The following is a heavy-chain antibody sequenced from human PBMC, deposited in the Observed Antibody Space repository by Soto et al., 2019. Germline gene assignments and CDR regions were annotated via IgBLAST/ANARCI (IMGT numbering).Heavy chain of an antibody. CDR2: INPNSGGT. CDR1: GYTFTGYY. V-gene: IGHV1-2*04. CDR3: ARDLAVAGPSYYYYGMDV. Sequence: GASVKVSCKASGYTFTGYYMHWVRQAPGQGLEWMGWINPNSGGTNYAQKFQGWVTMTRDTSISTAYMELSRLRSDDTAVYYCARDLAVAGPSYYYYGMDVWGQGTTVTVSS. J-gene: IGHJ6*02. D-gene: IGHD6-19*01.